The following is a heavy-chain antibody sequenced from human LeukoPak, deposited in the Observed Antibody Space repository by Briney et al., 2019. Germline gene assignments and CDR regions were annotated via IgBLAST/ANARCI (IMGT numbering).Heavy chain of an antibody. CDR2: ISGAGDNT. V-gene: IGHV3-23*01. D-gene: IGHD5/OR15-5a*01. Sequence: GGFLRLSCTASGFIFRNYAMSWVRQAPGKGLEWVSTISGAGDNTNNADSVTGRFTISRDNSKNTLYLQMNSLRAEDTAVYYCAKDYSVSNWCFDLWGRGTLVTVSS. CDR1: GFIFRNYA. CDR3: AKDYSVSNWCFDL. J-gene: IGHJ2*01.